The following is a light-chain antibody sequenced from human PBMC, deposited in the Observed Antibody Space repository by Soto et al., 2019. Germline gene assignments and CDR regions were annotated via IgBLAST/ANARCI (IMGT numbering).Light chain of an antibody. J-gene: IGKJ4*01. CDR3: QQRSNWPT. CDR2: DAS. Sequence: EIVLTQSPATLSLSPGERATLSCRASQSVSSYLAWYQQKPGQAPRLLIYDASNRATGIPARFSGSGSGTDFTLTISSLDPEDCAVYYCQQRSNWPTFGGGTKVEIK. CDR1: QSVSSY. V-gene: IGKV3-11*01.